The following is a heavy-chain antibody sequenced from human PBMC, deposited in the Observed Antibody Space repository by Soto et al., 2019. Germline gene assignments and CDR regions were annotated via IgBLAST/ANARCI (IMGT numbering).Heavy chain of an antibody. CDR2: INPNSGGT. J-gene: IGHJ6*03. D-gene: IGHD4-17*01. Sequence: ASVKVSCKASGYTFTGHYMHWVRQAPGQGLEWMGWINPNSGGTNYAQKFQGWVTMTRDTSNSTAYMELSRLRSDDTAVYYCARSPDYVKFYMDDKGKANTITVCS. V-gene: IGHV1-2*04. CDR1: GYTFTGHY. CDR3: ARSPDYVKFYMDD.